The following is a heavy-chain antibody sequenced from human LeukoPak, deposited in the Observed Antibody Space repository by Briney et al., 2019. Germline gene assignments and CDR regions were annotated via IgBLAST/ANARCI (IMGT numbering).Heavy chain of an antibody. CDR3: VSYNWKYPDY. D-gene: IGHD1-7*01. CDR1: GFTFTTYY. V-gene: IGHV3-74*01. J-gene: IGHJ4*02. Sequence: PGGSLRLSCAVSGFTFTTYYMYWVRQAPGKGLVWVARISDDGRTTDYADSVKGRFTISRDNAKDTLYLQMNSLRAEDTAVYYCVSYNWKYPDYWGQGTLVTVSS. CDR2: ISDDGRTT.